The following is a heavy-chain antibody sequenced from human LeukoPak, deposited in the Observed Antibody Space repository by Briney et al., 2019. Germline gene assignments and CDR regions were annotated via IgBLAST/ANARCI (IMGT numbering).Heavy chain of an antibody. J-gene: IGHJ4*02. Sequence: GGSLRLSCAASGFNFSSYGMNWVRQAPGKGLEWVSSITSSSSYIYYADSVKGRFTISRDNAKNSLYLQMNSLRAEDTAVYYCARSYSSSRGTFDYWGQGTLVTVSS. CDR1: GFNFSSYG. D-gene: IGHD6-6*01. CDR2: ITSSSSYI. CDR3: ARSYSSSRGTFDY. V-gene: IGHV3-21*01.